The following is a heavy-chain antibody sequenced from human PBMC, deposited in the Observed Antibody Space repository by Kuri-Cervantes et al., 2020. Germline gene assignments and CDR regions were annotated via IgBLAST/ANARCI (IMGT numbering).Heavy chain of an antibody. Sequence: GGSLRLSCKASGYTFTSYYMHWVRQAPGQGLEWMGIINFSGGSTSYAQKFQGRVTMTRDTSTSTVYMELSRLRSDDTAVYYCARVRFGELDYWGQGTLVTVSS. J-gene: IGHJ4*02. CDR1: GYTFTSYY. V-gene: IGHV1-46*01. CDR3: ARVRFGELDY. CDR2: INFSGGST. D-gene: IGHD3-10*01.